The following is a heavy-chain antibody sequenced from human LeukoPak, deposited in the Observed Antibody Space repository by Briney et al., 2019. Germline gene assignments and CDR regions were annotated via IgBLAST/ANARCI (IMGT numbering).Heavy chain of an antibody. V-gene: IGHV3-20*04. J-gene: IGHJ5*02. Sequence: PVGSLRLSCAASGFTFDDYAMTWARQAPGEGLGWGSTINWSGGSTTYADSVKGRFTISRDNVNTSLFLQMNSLRAEDTAFYYCARDLYAGKVKWFDSRGQGTLVTVSS. CDR3: ARDLYAGKVKWFDS. D-gene: IGHD4-23*01. CDR2: INWSGGST. CDR1: GFTFDDYA.